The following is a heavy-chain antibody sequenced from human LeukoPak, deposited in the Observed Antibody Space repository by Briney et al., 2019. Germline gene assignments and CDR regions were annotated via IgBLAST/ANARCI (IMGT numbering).Heavy chain of an antibody. CDR1: GFTFSSYA. CDR3: AKGGYGSTYYYYYMDV. CDR2: ISGSGCST. J-gene: IGHJ6*03. D-gene: IGHD5-12*01. Sequence: GGSLRLSCAASGFTFSSYAMSWVRQAPGKGLAWVAAISGSGCSTYYADSAKGRFTISRDNSKDTLYLQMDSLEAEDTAGFYWAKGGYGSTYYYYYMDVWGKGTTVTVSS. V-gene: IGHV3-23*01.